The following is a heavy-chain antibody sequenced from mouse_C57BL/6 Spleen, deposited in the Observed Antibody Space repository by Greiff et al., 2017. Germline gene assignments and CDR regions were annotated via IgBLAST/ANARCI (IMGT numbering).Heavy chain of an antibody. CDR2: IYPRSGNT. J-gene: IGHJ4*01. D-gene: IGHD1-1*01. CDR1: GYTFTSYG. V-gene: IGHV1-81*01. Sequence: QVQLKESGAELARPGASVKLSCKASGYTFTSYGISWVKQRTGQGLEWIGEIYPRSGNTYYNEKFKGKATLTADKSSSTAYMELRSLTSEDSAVYFCARAGNYYAIDYWGQGTSVTVSS. CDR3: ARAGNYYAIDY.